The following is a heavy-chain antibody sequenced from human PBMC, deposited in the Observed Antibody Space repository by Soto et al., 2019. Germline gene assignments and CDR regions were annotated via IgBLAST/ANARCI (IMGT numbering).Heavy chain of an antibody. CDR2: IYYAGST. Sequence: QVQLQESGPGLVKPSETLSLTCTVSGDSISTYYWTWIRQSPGKGLEWIAFIYYAGSTHYNPSLKSLLTISVDTFKDQFSLKLISVTAVGTAVYSCARPGSDWESLDYWDQGTLVSVSS. D-gene: IGHD2-21*02. V-gene: IGHV4-59*08. J-gene: IGHJ4*02. CDR1: GDSISTYY. CDR3: ARPGSDWESLDY.